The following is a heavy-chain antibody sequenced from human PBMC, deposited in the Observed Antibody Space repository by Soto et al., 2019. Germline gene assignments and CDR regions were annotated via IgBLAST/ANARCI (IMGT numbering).Heavy chain of an antibody. CDR1: GFTFSSYS. CDR2: ISSSSSTI. CDR3: ARGHIFGYSYGYRYYGMDV. D-gene: IGHD5-18*01. Sequence: GGSLRLSCAASGFTFSSYSMNWVRQAPGKGLEWVSYISSSSSTIYYADSVKGRFTISRDNAKNSLYLQMNSLRDEDTAVYYCARGHIFGYSYGYRYYGMDVWGQGTTVTVSS. J-gene: IGHJ6*02. V-gene: IGHV3-48*02.